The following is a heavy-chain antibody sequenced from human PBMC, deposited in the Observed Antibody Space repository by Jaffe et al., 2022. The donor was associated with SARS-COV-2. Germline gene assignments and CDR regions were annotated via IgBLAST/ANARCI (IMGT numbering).Heavy chain of an antibody. CDR2: ISSGGDRT. CDR3: AKDHASDWGYFDY. V-gene: IGHV3-23*01. J-gene: IGHJ4*02. Sequence: EVQLLESGGGLVQPGGSLRVSCAGSGFPFSTYGVSWVRQAPGKGLEWVSGISSGGDRTSYADSVKGRFTISRDNSKNTVYLEMSSLRVDDTAVYYCAKDHASDWGYFDYWGQGTLVTVSS. D-gene: IGHD6-19*01. CDR1: GFPFSTYG.